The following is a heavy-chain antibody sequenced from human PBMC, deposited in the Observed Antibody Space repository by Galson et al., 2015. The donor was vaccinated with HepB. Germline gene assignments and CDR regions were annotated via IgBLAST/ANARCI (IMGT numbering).Heavy chain of an antibody. CDR1: GFTFSSYG. Sequence: SLRLSCAASGFTFSSYGMHWVRQAPGKGLEWVAVISYDGSNKYYADSVKGRFTISRDNSKNTLYLQMNSLRAEDAAVYYCAKDGRGSGAIDGYWAQGTLVTVSS. J-gene: IGHJ4*02. D-gene: IGHD3-3*01. V-gene: IGHV3-30*18. CDR2: ISYDGSNK. CDR3: AKDGRGSGAIDGY.